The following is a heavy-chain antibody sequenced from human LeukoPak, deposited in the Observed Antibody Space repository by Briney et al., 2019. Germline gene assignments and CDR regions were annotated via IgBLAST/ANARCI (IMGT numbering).Heavy chain of an antibody. Sequence: ASVKVSCKASGYIFTSYSMHWVRRAPGQGLEWMGIINTSGGNTNYAQKFQGRVTMTRDTSTSTVYMDLSSLRSEDTAMYYCARDLSHRYYHSTGYAFDYWGQGTLVTVSS. CDR3: ARDLSHRYYHSTGYAFDY. CDR2: INTSGGNT. J-gene: IGHJ4*02. V-gene: IGHV1-46*01. CDR1: GYIFTSYS. D-gene: IGHD3-22*01.